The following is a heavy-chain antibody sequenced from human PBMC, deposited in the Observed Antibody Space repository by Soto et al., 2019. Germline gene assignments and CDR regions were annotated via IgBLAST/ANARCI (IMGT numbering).Heavy chain of an antibody. J-gene: IGHJ4*02. V-gene: IGHV4-34*01. D-gene: IGHD5-12*01. CDR2: INHSGST. CDR1: GGSFSGYY. CDR3: ARDTQLGWLRRCFDY. Sequence: SETLSLTCAVYGGSFSGYYWSWIRQPPGKGLEWIGEINHSGSTNYNPSLKSRVTISVDTSKNQFSLKLSSVTAADTAVYYCARDTQLGWLRRCFDYWGQGTLVTVSS.